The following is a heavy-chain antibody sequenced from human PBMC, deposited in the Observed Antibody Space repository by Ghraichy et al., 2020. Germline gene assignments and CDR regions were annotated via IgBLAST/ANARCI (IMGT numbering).Heavy chain of an antibody. CDR2: IYYSGST. CDR3: AKGLGGHPVTTADYYYYYGMDV. V-gene: IGHV4-59*01. Sequence: SETLSLTCTVSGGSISSYYWSWIRQPPGKGLEWIGYIYYSGSTNYNPSLKSRVTISVDTSKNQFSLKLSSVTAADTAVYYCAKGLGGHPVTTADYYYYYGMDVWGQGTTVTVSS. CDR1: GGSISSYY. J-gene: IGHJ6*02. D-gene: IGHD4-17*01.